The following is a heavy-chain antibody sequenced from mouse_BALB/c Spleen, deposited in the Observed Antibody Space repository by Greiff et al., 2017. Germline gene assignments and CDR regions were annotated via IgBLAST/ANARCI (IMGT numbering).Heavy chain of an antibody. CDR2: IYWDDDK. Sequence: QVTLKVSGPGILQPSQTLSLTCSFSGFSLSTSGMGVSWIRQPSGKGLEWLAHIYWDDDKRYNPSLKSRLTISKDTSSNQVFLKITSVDTADTATYYCARRNLDDYDFAYWGQGTLVTVSA. J-gene: IGHJ3*01. D-gene: IGHD2-4*01. CDR1: GFSLSTSGMG. V-gene: IGHV8-12*01. CDR3: ARRNLDDYDFAY.